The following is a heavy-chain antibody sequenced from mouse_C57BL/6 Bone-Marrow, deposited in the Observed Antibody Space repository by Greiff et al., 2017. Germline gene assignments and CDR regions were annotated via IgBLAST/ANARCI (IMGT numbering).Heavy chain of an antibody. Sequence: EVQLVESGGGLVQPGGSRKLSCAASGFTFSSFGMNWVRQAPEKGLEWVAYISSGSSTIYYADTVKGRFTISRDNPKNTLFLQMTSLRSEDTAMYYCARWAGRGAMDYWGQGTSVTVSS. CDR1: GFTFSSFG. CDR3: ARWAGRGAMDY. J-gene: IGHJ4*01. CDR2: ISSGSSTI. D-gene: IGHD3-2*02. V-gene: IGHV5-17*02.